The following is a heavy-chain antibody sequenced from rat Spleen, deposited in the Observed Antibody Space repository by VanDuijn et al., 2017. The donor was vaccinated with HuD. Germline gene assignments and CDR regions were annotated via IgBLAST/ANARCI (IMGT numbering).Heavy chain of an antibody. V-gene: IGHV5-19*01. CDR3: ATTPGRPFAY. CDR2: ITPSGNHT. CDR1: GFTFSNYG. D-gene: IGHD5-1*01. J-gene: IGHJ3*01. Sequence: EVQLVESGGGLVQPGGSLKLSCAVSGFTFSNYGMNWVRQGPTKGLEWVASITPSGNHTYYRDSVKGRFTISRDNAKSTLYLQMDSLRSEDTATYYCATTPGRPFAYWGQGTLVTVSS.